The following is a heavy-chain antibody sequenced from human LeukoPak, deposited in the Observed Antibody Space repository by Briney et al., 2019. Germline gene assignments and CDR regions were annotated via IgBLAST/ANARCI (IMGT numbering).Heavy chain of an antibody. CDR3: ARGPRSDFWTGYYENWFDP. Sequence: ASMKVSCKASGYTFTAYTIHWVRQAPGQRLEWMGWINAGNGNTRSSQKFQGRVTITRDTSASTAYMELSSLRPEDTAVYYCARGPRSDFWTGYYENWFDPWGQGTLVTVSS. J-gene: IGHJ5*02. CDR2: INAGNGNT. D-gene: IGHD3/OR15-3a*01. V-gene: IGHV1-3*01. CDR1: GYTFTAYT.